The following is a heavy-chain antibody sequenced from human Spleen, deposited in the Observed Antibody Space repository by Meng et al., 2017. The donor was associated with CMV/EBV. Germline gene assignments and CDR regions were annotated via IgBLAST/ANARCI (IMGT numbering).Heavy chain of an antibody. V-gene: IGHV3-48*03. CDR3: ASDSSGYSSPFDY. CDR2: ISSSGSTI. Sequence: GGSLRLSCAASGFTFSSYEMNWVRQAPGKGLEWASYISSSGSTIYYADSVKGRFTISRDNAKNSLYLQMNSLRAEDTAVYYCASDSSGYSSPFDYWGQGTLVTVSS. J-gene: IGHJ4*02. D-gene: IGHD3-22*01. CDR1: GFTFSSYE.